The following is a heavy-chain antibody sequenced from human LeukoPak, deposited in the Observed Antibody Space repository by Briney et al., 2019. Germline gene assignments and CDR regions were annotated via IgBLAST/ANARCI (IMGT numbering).Heavy chain of an antibody. Sequence: SETLSLTCTVSGGSISSSSYYWGWIRQPPGKGLEWIGSIYYSGSTYYNPSLESRVTISVDTSKNQFSLKLSSVTAADTAVYYCARHQYYGSGSLWFDPWGQGTLVTVSS. J-gene: IGHJ5*02. CDR2: IYYSGST. CDR3: ARHQYYGSGSLWFDP. D-gene: IGHD3-10*01. CDR1: GGSISSSSYY. V-gene: IGHV4-39*01.